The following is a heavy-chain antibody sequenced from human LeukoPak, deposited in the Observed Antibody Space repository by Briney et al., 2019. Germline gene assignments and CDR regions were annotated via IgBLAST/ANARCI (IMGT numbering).Heavy chain of an antibody. Sequence: GGSLRLSCTASGFTFGDYAMSWVRQAPGKGLEWVGFIRSKAYGGTTEYAASVKGRFTISRDDSKSIAYLQMNSLKTEDTAVYYCTRNSGAYPYYYYYMDVWGKGTTVTVSS. CDR2: IRSKAYGGTT. CDR3: TRNSGAYPYYYYYMDV. D-gene: IGHD4-23*01. CDR1: GFTFGDYA. V-gene: IGHV3-49*04. J-gene: IGHJ6*03.